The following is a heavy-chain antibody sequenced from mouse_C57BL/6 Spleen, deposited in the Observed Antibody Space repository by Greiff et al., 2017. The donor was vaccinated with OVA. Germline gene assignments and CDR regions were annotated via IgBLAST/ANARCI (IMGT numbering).Heavy chain of an antibody. Sequence: EVQGVESGPGMVKPSQSLSLTCTVTGYSITSGYDWHWIRHFPGNKLEWMGYISYSGSTNYNPSLKSRISITHDTSKNHFFLKLNSVTTEDTATYYCARYYYGLDYWGQGTTLTVSS. D-gene: IGHD1-1*01. CDR2: ISYSGST. CDR1: GYSITSGYD. V-gene: IGHV3-1*01. CDR3: ARYYYGLDY. J-gene: IGHJ2*01.